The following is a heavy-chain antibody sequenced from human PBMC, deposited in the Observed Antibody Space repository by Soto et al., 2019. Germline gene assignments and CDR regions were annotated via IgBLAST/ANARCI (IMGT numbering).Heavy chain of an antibody. CDR1: GFTFSSYA. Sequence: GGSLRLSCAASGFTFSSYAMHWVRQAPGKGLERVAVISYDGSNKYYADSVKGRFTISRDNSKNTLYLQMNSLRAEDTAVYYCARDLPYYYDSSGYSPLFDYWGQGTLVTVSS. V-gene: IGHV3-30-3*01. CDR3: ARDLPYYYDSSGYSPLFDY. J-gene: IGHJ4*02. CDR2: ISYDGSNK. D-gene: IGHD3-22*01.